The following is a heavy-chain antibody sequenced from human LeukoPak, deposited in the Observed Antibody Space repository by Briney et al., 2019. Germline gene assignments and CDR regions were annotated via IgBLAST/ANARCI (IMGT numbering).Heavy chain of an antibody. D-gene: IGHD2-2*01. CDR1: GFTFSSYA. J-gene: IGHJ2*01. CDR3: ARDIVVVPTADLGYSDL. V-gene: IGHV3-23*01. Sequence: GGSLRLSCAASGFTFSSYAMSWVRQAPGKGLEWVSAISGSGGSTYYADSVKGRFTISRDNAKNTLYLQMNSLRAEDKAVYYCARDIVVVPTADLGYSDLWGRGTLVTVSS. CDR2: ISGSGGST.